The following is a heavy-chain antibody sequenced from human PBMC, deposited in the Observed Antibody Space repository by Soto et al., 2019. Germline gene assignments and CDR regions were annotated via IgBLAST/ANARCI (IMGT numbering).Heavy chain of an antibody. J-gene: IGHJ4*02. D-gene: IGHD5-12*01. CDR1: GVSINSRGYY. Sequence: PSETLSLTCTVSGVSINSRGYYWGWIRQPPGKGLEWIESMFYSGTTYYNPSLKSRITIAVDSSKNRFSLSLSSVTAADTAFYYCARKEDGYNRLFDYWGQGILVTVSS. V-gene: IGHV4-39*01. CDR3: ARKEDGYNRLFDY. CDR2: MFYSGTT.